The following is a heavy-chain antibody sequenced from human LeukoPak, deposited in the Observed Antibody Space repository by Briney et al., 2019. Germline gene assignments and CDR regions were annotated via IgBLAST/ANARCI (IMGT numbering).Heavy chain of an antibody. CDR1: GGSISSYY. Sequence: PSETLSLTCTVSGGSISSYYWSWIRQPPGKGLEGIGYIYYSGSTNYNPSLKSRVTISVDTSKNQFSLKLSSVTAADTAVYYCAGGSGSYYYYYYGMDVWGQGTTVTVSS. D-gene: IGHD3-10*01. J-gene: IGHJ6*02. CDR2: IYYSGST. V-gene: IGHV4-59*08. CDR3: AGGSGSYYYYYYGMDV.